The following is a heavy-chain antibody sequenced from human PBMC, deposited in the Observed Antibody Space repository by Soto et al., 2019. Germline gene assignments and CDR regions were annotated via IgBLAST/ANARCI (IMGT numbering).Heavy chain of an antibody. CDR1: GFPFSSYA. CDR2: IYSGGST. CDR3: ARVSKDAFDI. J-gene: IGHJ3*02. V-gene: IGHV3-53*01. Sequence: GGSLRLSCVASGFPFSSYAMSWVRQTPGKGLEWVSVIYSGGSTYYADSVKGRFTISRDNSKNTLYLQMNSLRAEDTAVYYCARVSKDAFDIWGQGTMVTVSS.